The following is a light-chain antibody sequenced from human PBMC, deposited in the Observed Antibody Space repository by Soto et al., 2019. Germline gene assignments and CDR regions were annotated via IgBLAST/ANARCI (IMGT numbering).Light chain of an antibody. V-gene: IGKV1-9*01. CDR1: PGISSY. Sequence: IQLTQSPSSLSASVGDRVTITCRASPGISSYLAWYQQKPGKAPKLLIYAASSLQSGVPSRFSGSGSGTEFTLTISSLQPDDFATYYCQHYNSYSEAFGQGTKVDI. CDR2: AAS. CDR3: QHYNSYSEA. J-gene: IGKJ1*01.